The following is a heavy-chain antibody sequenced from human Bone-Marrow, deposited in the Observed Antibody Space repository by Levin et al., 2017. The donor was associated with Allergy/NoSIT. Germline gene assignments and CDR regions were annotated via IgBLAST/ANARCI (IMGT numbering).Heavy chain of an antibody. V-gene: IGHV3-48*03. CDR3: ARERIFGDWFDP. CDR2: ISATGNTI. D-gene: IGHD3-3*01. J-gene: IGHJ5*02. Sequence: SCAASGYTFDSFEMNWVRQAPGKGLEWVSYISATGNTIYYADSVRGRFTISRDNAKNSVDLQMNSLRVEDSAVYFCARERIFGDWFDPWGQGTLVIVSS. CDR1: GYTFDSFE.